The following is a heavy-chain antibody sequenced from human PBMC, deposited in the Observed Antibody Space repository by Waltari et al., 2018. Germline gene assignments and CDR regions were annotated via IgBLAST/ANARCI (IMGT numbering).Heavy chain of an antibody. CDR3: ARDSPLGYCSSTSCYGWFDP. CDR1: GGSISSSSYY. D-gene: IGHD2-2*01. V-gene: IGHV4-39*07. J-gene: IGHJ5*02. Sequence: QLQLQESGPGLVKPSETLSLTCTVSGGSISSSSYYWGWIRQPPGQGPEWIGSIYYSGSTYYNPSLKSRVTISVDTSKNQFSLKLSSVTAADTAVYYCARDSPLGYCSSTSCYGWFDPWGQGTLVTVSS. CDR2: IYYSGST.